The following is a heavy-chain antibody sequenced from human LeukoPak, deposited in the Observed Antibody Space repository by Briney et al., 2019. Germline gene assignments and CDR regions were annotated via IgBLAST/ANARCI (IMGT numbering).Heavy chain of an antibody. CDR1: GGSFSGYY. D-gene: IGHD2-15*01. Sequence: SETLSLTCAVYGGSFSGYYWTWIRQPPGKGLEWIGEINHSGSTNYNPFLKSRVTISVDTSKNQFSLKLSSVTAADTAVYYCASRGLLGYCSGGSCYTLKWGQGTLVTVSS. CDR2: INHSGST. CDR3: ASRGLLGYCSGGSCYTLK. J-gene: IGHJ4*02. V-gene: IGHV4-34*01.